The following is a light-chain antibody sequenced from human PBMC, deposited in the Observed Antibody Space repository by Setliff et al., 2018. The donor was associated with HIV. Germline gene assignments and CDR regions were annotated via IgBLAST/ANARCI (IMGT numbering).Light chain of an antibody. CDR1: SSDIGGFNY. V-gene: IGLV2-14*01. CDR2: DVS. Sequence: QSVLTQPASVSGSPGQSITISCTGTSSDIGGFNYVSWYQLHPGKAPKLMIFDVSLRPSGVSNRFSGSKSGNTASLTISGLRAEDEADYFCNSYRSGSPYVFGTGTKGTVL. J-gene: IGLJ1*01. CDR3: NSYRSGSPYV.